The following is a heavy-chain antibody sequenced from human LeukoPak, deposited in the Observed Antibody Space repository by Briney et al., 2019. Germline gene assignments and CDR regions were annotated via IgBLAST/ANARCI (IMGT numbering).Heavy chain of an antibody. Sequence: SETLSLTCTVSGGSISSSSYYWGWIRQPPGKGLEWIGSIYYRGSTYNNPSLKSQVPISVNTSKSQFSLKRRAVTATARALFSCASGSGCYYVPSFWFDPWGKGTLVTVSS. J-gene: IGHJ5*02. D-gene: IGHD3-10*01. CDR1: GGSISSSSYY. CDR2: IYYRGST. V-gene: IGHV4-39*01. CDR3: ASGSGCYYVPSFWFDP.